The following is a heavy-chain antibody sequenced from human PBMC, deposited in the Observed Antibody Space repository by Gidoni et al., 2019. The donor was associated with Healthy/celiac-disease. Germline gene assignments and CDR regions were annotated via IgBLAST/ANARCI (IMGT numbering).Heavy chain of an antibody. D-gene: IGHD3-10*01. CDR2: ST. Sequence: STYYNPSLKSRVTISVDTSKNQFSLKLSSVTAADTAVYYCARLHYGSGSWYWGQGTLVTVSS. J-gene: IGHJ4*02. V-gene: IGHV4-39*01. CDR3: ARLHYGSGSWY.